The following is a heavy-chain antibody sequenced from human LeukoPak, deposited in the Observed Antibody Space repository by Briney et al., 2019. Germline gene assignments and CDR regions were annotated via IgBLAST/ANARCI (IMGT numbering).Heavy chain of an antibody. CDR1: GFTFSSYG. Sequence: GRALRLSCAASGFTFSSYGMHWVGQAPGKGLEGVAVIWYDGSNKYYADSVKGRFTISRDNSKNTLYLQMNSLRAEDTAVYDCARGIYYFDYWGQGTLVTVSS. V-gene: IGHV3-33*01. CDR2: IWYDGSNK. J-gene: IGHJ4*02. D-gene: IGHD3-10*01. CDR3: ARGIYYFDY.